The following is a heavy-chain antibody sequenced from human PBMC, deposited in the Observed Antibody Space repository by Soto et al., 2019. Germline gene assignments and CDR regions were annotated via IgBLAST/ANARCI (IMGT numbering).Heavy chain of an antibody. CDR1: GGSIISGGYC. Sequence: SETLSLTCTVSGGSIISGGYCCIWIRQQPWSGLEWIGYIYYSGSTYYNPSLKSRVTISVDTSKNQFSLKLSSVTAADTAVYYCARAPYYYDSSGYYQEYYFDYWGQGTLVTVSS. CDR3: ARAPYYYDSSGYYQEYYFDY. D-gene: IGHD3-22*01. V-gene: IGHV4-31*03. CDR2: IYYSGST. J-gene: IGHJ4*02.